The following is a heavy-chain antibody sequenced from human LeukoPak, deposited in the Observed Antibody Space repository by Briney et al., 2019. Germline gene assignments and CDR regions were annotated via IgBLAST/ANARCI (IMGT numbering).Heavy chain of an antibody. CDR1: RFTFISYG. V-gene: IGHV3-33*01. CDR2: IWYDGSNK. J-gene: IGHJ6*02. CDR3: ATSPDTYYYYGMDV. D-gene: IGHD3-22*01. Sequence: GGSLRLSCAASRFTFISYGMHWVRQAPGKGLDWVAVIWYDGSNKYYADSVKGRFTISRDNSKNTMYLQMNSLRAEDTAVYYCATSPDTYYYYGMDVWGQGTTVTVSS.